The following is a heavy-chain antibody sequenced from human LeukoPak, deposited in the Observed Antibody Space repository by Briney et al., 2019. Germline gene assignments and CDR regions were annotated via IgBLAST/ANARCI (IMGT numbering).Heavy chain of an antibody. D-gene: IGHD3-16*01. Sequence: GGSLRLSCAASGFTFSSYEMNWVRQAPGKGLEGVSYISSSGSTIYYADSVKGRFTISRDNAKNSLYLQMNSLRAEDTAVYYCARDWGRSTNWFDPWGQGTLVTVSS. J-gene: IGHJ5*02. V-gene: IGHV3-48*03. CDR3: ARDWGRSTNWFDP. CDR1: GFTFSSYE. CDR2: ISSSGSTI.